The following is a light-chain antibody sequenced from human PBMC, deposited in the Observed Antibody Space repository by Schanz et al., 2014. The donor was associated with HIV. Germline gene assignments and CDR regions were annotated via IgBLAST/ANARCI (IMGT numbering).Light chain of an antibody. CDR3: QTWGTGIWL. V-gene: IGLV4-69*01. J-gene: IGLJ2*01. CDR2: LNSDGSH. Sequence: QPVLTQSPSASASLGASVKLTCTLSSGHSSYAIAWHQQQPETGPRYLMKLNSDGSHSKGDGIPDRFSGSSSGAERYLTISSLQSEDEADYYCQTWGTGIWLFAGGTKLTVL. CDR1: SGHSSYA.